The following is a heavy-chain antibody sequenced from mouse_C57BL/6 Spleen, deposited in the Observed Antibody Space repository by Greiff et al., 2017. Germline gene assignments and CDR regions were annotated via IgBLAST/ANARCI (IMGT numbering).Heavy chain of an antibody. D-gene: IGHD2-1*01. CDR1: GYTFTDYN. Sequence: VQLKQSGPELVKPGASVKIPCKASGYTFTDYNMDWVKQSHGKSLEWIGDINPNNGGTNYNQKFKGKATLTVDKSSSTAYMELRSLTSEDTAVYYCARGGNPDYWGQGTTLTVSS. CDR2: INPNNGGT. V-gene: IGHV1-18*01. J-gene: IGHJ2*01. CDR3: ARGGNPDY.